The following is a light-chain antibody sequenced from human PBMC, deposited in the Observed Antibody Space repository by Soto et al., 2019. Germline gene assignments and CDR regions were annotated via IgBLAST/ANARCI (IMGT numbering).Light chain of an antibody. CDR1: QSIGSW. CDR2: KAS. J-gene: IGKJ1*01. Sequence: DIPMTQSPSTLSASIGDRVTITCRASQSIGSWLAWYQQKPGRAPKLLIHKASNLETGVPSRFSGSGSGTEFTLTVSSLQPDDFAIYYCQHYETYPWTFGQGTKVDIK. CDR3: QHYETYPWT. V-gene: IGKV1-5*03.